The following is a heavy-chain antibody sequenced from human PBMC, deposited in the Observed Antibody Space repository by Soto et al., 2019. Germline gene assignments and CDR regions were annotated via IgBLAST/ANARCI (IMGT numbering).Heavy chain of an antibody. Sequence: GGSLRLSCAASGFTFSSYAMHWVRQAPGKGLEWVAVISYDGSNKYYADSVKGRFTISRDNSKNTLYLQMNSLRAEDTAVYYCTRGDYSYYYYYGMDVWGQGTTVTVSS. CDR2: ISYDGSNK. CDR1: GFTFSSYA. CDR3: TRGDYSYYYYYGMDV. J-gene: IGHJ6*02. D-gene: IGHD2-21*02. V-gene: IGHV3-30-3*01.